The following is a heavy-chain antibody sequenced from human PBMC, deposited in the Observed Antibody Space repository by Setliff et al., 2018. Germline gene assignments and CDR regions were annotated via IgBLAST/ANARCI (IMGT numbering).Heavy chain of an antibody. Sequence: PSETLSLTCSVSGDSISSYLWTWIRQPAGKGLEWIGRFYISGTTTYNPSLKNRVTMSADTSKNQFSLKLSSVTAADTAVYYCARGSFPYDNSGFDYWGQGTLVTVSS. CDR3: ARGSFPYDNSGFDY. J-gene: IGHJ4*02. CDR2: FYISGTT. CDR1: GDSISSYL. V-gene: IGHV4-4*07. D-gene: IGHD3-22*01.